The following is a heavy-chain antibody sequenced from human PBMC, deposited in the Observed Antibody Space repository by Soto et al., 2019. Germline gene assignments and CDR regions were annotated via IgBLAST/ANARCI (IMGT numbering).Heavy chain of an antibody. CDR2: ISYDGSNK. Sequence: YSMHWVRQAPGKGLEWVAVISYDGSNKYYADSVKGRFTISRDNSKNTLYLQMNSLRAEDTAVYYCARGTSRYCTNGVCPCFDYWGKGTLVTASS. D-gene: IGHD2-8*01. CDR1: YS. CDR3: ARGTSRYCTNGVCPCFDY. V-gene: IGHV3-30-3*01. J-gene: IGHJ4*02.